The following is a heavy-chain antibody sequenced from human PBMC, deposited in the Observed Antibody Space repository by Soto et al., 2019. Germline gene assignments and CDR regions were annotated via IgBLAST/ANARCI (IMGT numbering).Heavy chain of an antibody. J-gene: IGHJ4*02. CDR3: ARLYRITMVRGALSEY. Sequence: QVQLVQSGAEVKKPGASVKVSCKASSYTFTTYGISWVRQAPGQGLEWMGWISAYNGNTNYAQKLQGRVTMTPDTTTSTAYIEMRSLRSDDTAGYYCARLYRITMVRGALSEYWGQGTLVTVSS. D-gene: IGHD3-10*01. V-gene: IGHV1-18*01. CDR1: SYTFTTYG. CDR2: ISAYNGNT.